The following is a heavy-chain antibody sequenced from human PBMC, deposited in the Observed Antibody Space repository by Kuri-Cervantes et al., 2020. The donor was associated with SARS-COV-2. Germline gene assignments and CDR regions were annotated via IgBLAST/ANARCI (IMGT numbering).Heavy chain of an antibody. Sequence: GESLKISCAASGFTFSSYAMHWVRQAPGKGLEWVAVISYDGSNKYYADSVKGRFTISRDNSKNTLYLRMNSLRAEDTAVYYCARVMMYGGFLGRPLAYWGQGTLVTVSS. V-gene: IGHV3-30-3*01. CDR2: ISYDGSNK. D-gene: IGHD2-8*01. CDR3: ARVMMYGGFLGRPLAY. J-gene: IGHJ4*02. CDR1: GFTFSSYA.